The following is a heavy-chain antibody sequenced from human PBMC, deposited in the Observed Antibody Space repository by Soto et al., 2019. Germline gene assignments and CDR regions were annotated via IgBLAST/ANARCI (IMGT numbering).Heavy chain of an antibody. CDR3: ARGWYYYDSSGYAFDY. D-gene: IGHD3-22*01. CDR2: IIPIFGTA. CDR1: GGTFSSYA. Sequence: SVKVSCKASGGTFSSYAISWVRQAPGQGLEWMGGIIPIFGTANYAQKFKGRVTITADKSTSTAYMELISLRSEDTAMYSCARGWYYYDSSGYAFDYWGQGTQVTVSS. V-gene: IGHV1-69*06. J-gene: IGHJ4*02.